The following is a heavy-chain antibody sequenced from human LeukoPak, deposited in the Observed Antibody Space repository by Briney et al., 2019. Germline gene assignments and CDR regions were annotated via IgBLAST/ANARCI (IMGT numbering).Heavy chain of an antibody. CDR2: ILFDGSNK. J-gene: IGHJ4*02. Sequence: GRSLRLSCAASGFIFSNYGMHWVRQAPGKGLEWVAVILFDGSNKYHADAVKGRFTISRDNSKNTLYMQMRSLRAEDTDLYYCARDDFAGDSSGYIDYWGQGTLVTVSS. V-gene: IGHV3-33*01. CDR3: ARDDFAGDSSGYIDY. CDR1: GFIFSNYG. D-gene: IGHD3-22*01.